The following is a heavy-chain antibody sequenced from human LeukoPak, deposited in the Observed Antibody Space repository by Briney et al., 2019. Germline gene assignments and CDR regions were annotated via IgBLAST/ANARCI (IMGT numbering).Heavy chain of an antibody. CDR3: ARGVEARGYYFDY. J-gene: IGHJ4*02. CDR1: SGTISNYY. Sequence: SQTLSLTCTVSSGTISNYYWTWIRQPPGKGLEWIGYVYYTGNTNYNPSLKSRVTISVDASKNQLSLKLSSVTAADTAVYYCARGVEARGYYFDYWGQGTLVTVFS. D-gene: IGHD1-26*01. CDR2: VYYTGNT. V-gene: IGHV4-59*01.